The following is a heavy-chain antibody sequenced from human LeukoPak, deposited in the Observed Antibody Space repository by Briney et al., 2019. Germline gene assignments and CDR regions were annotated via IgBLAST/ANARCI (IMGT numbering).Heavy chain of an antibody. J-gene: IGHJ4*02. CDR1: GDSVSSNSAA. D-gene: IGHD1-26*01. Sequence: SQTLSLTCAISGDSVSSNSAAWNWIRQPPSRGLEWLGRTYYRSKWYYDYAVAVKSRISINPDTSKNQFSLQLSSVTPEDTAVYYCARDPVGGSTIFDYWGQGTPVTVSS. CDR3: ARDPVGGSTIFDY. V-gene: IGHV6-1*01. CDR2: TYYRSKWYY.